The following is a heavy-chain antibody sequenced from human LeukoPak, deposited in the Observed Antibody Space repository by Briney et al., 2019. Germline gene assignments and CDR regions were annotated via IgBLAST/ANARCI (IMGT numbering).Heavy chain of an antibody. CDR3: ARAPITSPFYFDY. J-gene: IGHJ4*02. Sequence: GGSLRLSCTASGFAFDEHGMSWVRQVPGKGLEWVSGINWSGGSTGYADPLRGRFTVSRDNAKNSLYLQMDSLRAEDTALYYCARAPITSPFYFDYWGQGTLVTVSS. CDR1: GFAFDEHG. V-gene: IGHV3-20*04. CDR2: INWSGGST. D-gene: IGHD2-2*01.